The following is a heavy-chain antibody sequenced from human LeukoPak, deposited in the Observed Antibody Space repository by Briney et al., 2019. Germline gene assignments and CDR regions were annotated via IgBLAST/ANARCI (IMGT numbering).Heavy chain of an antibody. V-gene: IGHV4-61*02. CDR2: NYTNEST. CDR1: GYSIYSGYY. CDR3: SRLHTMVRGVSGLHS. Sequence: PSETLSLTCTVSGYSIYSGYYLSRVPPPAGKGLEWIGRNYTNESTNHNPPLTSRVTISVDTYKNQFALKLSSVTAADTALYYCSRLHTMVRGVSGLHSWGQGTLVTVSS. J-gene: IGHJ4*02. D-gene: IGHD3-10*01.